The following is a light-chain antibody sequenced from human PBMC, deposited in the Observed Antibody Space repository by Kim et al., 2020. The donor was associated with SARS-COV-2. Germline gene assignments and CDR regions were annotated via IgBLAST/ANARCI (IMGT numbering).Light chain of an antibody. CDR1: NIGSKN. CDR2: RDS. CDR3: QVWDSSYVV. Sequence: SVALRQSARITCGGNNIGSKNVHWSQQKPGQAPVLVIYRDSNRPSGIPERFSGSNSGNTATLTISRAQAGDEADYYCQVWDSSYVVFGGGTQLTVL. V-gene: IGLV3-9*01. J-gene: IGLJ2*01.